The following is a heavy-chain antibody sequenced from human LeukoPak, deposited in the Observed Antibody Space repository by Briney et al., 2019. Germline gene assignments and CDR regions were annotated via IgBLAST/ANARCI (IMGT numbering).Heavy chain of an antibody. J-gene: IGHJ4*02. CDR2: INQDGGAT. Sequence: PGGSLTLSCVASRLTLSTYWMRWVRQAPGKGLEWVAHINQDGGATNYVGSMKGRFTVSRDTANNSLYLHMHNMSINDTAVYAGARGRRGWYARWLDYWGQGTLVTVSS. V-gene: IGHV3-7*01. CDR1: RLTLSTYW. D-gene: IGHD6-19*01. CDR3: ARGRRGWYARWLDY.